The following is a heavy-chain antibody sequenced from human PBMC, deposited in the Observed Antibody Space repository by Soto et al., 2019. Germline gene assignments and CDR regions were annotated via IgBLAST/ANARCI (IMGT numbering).Heavy chain of an antibody. J-gene: IGHJ3*01. CDR1: GDSISSPKW. CDR3: AYSSGWYRHDV. CDR2: LLHSGTT. D-gene: IGHD6-19*01. Sequence: QVQLQESGPGLVKPSGTLSLTCAVSGDSISSPKWWTWLRPPPGKGLEWIGDLLHSGTTNYNPSLKSRVILSVDKSQNQFSLSLTSVTAADTAIYYCAYSSGWYRHDVWGQGTSVTVSS. V-gene: IGHV4-4*02.